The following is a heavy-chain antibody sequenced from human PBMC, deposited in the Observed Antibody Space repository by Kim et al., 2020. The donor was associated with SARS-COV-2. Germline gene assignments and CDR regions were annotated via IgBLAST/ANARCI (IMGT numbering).Heavy chain of an antibody. J-gene: IGHJ4*02. Sequence: TKYSQKFQGRVTITRYTSANTAYMELSSLRSEDTSVYFCARAMAAAGSFDFWGQGTLVTVSS. CDR3: ARAMAAAGSFDF. CDR2: T. D-gene: IGHD6-13*01. V-gene: IGHV1-3*01.